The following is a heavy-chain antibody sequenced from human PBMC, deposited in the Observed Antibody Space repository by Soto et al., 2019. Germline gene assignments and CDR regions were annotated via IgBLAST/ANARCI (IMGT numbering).Heavy chain of an antibody. V-gene: IGHV3-23*01. D-gene: IGHD3-22*01. CDR3: AKDLYDSCCYDGNDAFDI. CDR1: GFTFSSYA. CDR2: IRGSGDGA. Sequence: GGSLRLSCTTSGFTFSSYAMTWVRQAPGKGLESVSAIRGSGDGAFYADSVEGRFTISRDNSKNTLYLQMNSLRAEDTAVYYCAKDLYDSCCYDGNDAFDIWGQGTMVPVSS. J-gene: IGHJ3*02.